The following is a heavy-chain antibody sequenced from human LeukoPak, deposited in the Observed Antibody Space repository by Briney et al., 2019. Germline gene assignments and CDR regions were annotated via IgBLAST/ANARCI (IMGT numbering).Heavy chain of an antibody. CDR3: ARGAGVGATLDY. Sequence: ASVKVSCKASGYTFTSYDINWVRQATGQGLEWVGWMNPNSGNTGYAQKFQGRVTMTRNTSISTAYMELSSLRSEDTAVYYCARGAGVGATLDYWGQGTLVTVSS. D-gene: IGHD1-26*01. J-gene: IGHJ4*02. CDR1: GYTFTSYD. V-gene: IGHV1-8*01. CDR2: MNPNSGNT.